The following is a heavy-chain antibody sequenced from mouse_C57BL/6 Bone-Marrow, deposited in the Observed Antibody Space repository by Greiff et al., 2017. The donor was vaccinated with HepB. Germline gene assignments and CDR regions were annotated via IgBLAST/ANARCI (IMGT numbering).Heavy chain of an antibody. Sequence: VKPQEPGAELARPGASVKLSCKASGYTFTSYGISWVKQRTGQGLEWIGEIYPRSGNTYYNEKFKGKATLTADKSTSTAYMELSSLTTEDSAVYVCARTYKYRSRRYAMDYWGQGTSVTVCS. CDR1: GYTFTSYG. CDR2: IYPRSGNT. V-gene: IGHV1-81*01. D-gene: IGHD1-1*01. J-gene: IGHJ4*01. CDR3: ARTYKYRSRRYAMDY.